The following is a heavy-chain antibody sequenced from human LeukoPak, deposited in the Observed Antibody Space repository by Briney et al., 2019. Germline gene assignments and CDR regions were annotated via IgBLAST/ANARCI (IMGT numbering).Heavy chain of an antibody. CDR1: VGSIRKYY. CDR3: ARHRSGERRFDP. D-gene: IGHD3-10*01. V-gene: IGHV4-59*08. J-gene: IGHJ5*02. CDR2: MSYSGST. Sequence: SETLSLTRAVSVGSIRKYYWGWIRQPPWKGLEWIAYMSYSGSTNYNPSRESRVTTSVDTSMYLFSLKFTSVTAADSAVYSCARHRSGERRFDPWGQGTLVTVSS.